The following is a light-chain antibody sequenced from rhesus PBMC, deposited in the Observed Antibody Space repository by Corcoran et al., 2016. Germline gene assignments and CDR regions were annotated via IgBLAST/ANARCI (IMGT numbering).Light chain of an antibody. CDR3: YQHSSGYRT. J-gene: IGKJ1*01. CDR1: QSVSSY. V-gene: IGKV3-10*01. CDR2: GAS. Sequence: QVILTQSPATLSLSPGERATLSCKASQSVSSYLAWYQQKPGQAPRLLIYGASSRATGIPDRFSGSGSGTDFPLTISSLEPEDVGVYHCYQHSSGYRTFGQGTKVEIK.